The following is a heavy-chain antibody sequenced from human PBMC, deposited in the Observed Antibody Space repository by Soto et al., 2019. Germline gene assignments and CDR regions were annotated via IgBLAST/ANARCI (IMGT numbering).Heavy chain of an antibody. CDR2: ISYDGSNK. Sequence: PGGSLRLSCAASGFTFSSYAMHWVRQAPGKGLEWVAVISYDGSNKYYADSVKGRFTISRDNSKNTLYLQMNSLRAEDTAVYYCARDFSIVGATAPFDYWGQGTLVTVSS. CDR1: GFTFSSYA. J-gene: IGHJ4*02. D-gene: IGHD1-26*01. V-gene: IGHV3-30-3*01. CDR3: ARDFSIVGATAPFDY.